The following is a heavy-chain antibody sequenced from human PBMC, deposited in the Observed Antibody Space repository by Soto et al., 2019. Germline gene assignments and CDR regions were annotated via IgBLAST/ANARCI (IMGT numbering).Heavy chain of an antibody. CDR1: GGSISSGDYY. Sequence: SETLSLTCTVSGGSISSGDYYWSWIRQPPGKGLEWIGYIYYSGSTYYNPSLKSRVTISVDTSKNQFSLKLSSVTAADTAVYYCAREGGITGTPYWGQGTLVTVS. CDR3: AREGGITGTPY. J-gene: IGHJ4*02. V-gene: IGHV4-30-4*01. D-gene: IGHD1-20*01. CDR2: IYYSGST.